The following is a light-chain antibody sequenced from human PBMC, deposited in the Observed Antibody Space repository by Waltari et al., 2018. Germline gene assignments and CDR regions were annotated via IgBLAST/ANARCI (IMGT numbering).Light chain of an antibody. V-gene: IGLV3-1*01. CDR2: EDS. CDR3: QAWDSLVV. Sequence: SYDLTQPPSVSVSPGQTATITCSGDQLGDKYVCWYHQKPGQSPLLSIYEDSQRPSGIPERFSGANSGNTATLTISETQAMDEGDYYCQAWDSLVVFGGGTKLTVL. CDR1: QLGDKY. J-gene: IGLJ2*01.